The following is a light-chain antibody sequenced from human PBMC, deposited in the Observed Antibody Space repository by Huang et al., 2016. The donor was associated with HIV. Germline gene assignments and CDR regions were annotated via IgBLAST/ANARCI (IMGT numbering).Light chain of an antibody. CDR3: QQYSNWPPWT. Sequence: IVMTQSPATLSVSPGERATLSCTASQSVSSSLAWYQQIPGQAPRLLIYGASTRATGIPARFRGSGSGKEFTLTITSLQSEDFAVYYCQQYSNWPPWTFGQGTKVEVK. J-gene: IGKJ1*01. CDR2: GAS. V-gene: IGKV3-15*01. CDR1: QSVSSS.